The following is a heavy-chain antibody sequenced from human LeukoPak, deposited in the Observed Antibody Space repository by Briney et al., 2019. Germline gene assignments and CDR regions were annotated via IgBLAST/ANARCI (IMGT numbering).Heavy chain of an antibody. V-gene: IGHV3-7*01. CDR2: IRQDGREK. CDR3: VGGIGWQPDY. D-gene: IGHD6-19*01. CDR1: PGITFSDYW. Sequence: PGGSLRLSCAASPGITFSDYWMNWVRQAPGKGLEWVAIIRQDGREKLYLDSVKGRFTISRDNAKSSVYLQINSLRAEDTAVYYCVGGIGWQPDYWGKGTLVTVS. J-gene: IGHJ4*02.